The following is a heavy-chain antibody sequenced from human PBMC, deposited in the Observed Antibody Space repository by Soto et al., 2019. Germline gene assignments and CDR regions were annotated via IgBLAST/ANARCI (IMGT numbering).Heavy chain of an antibody. J-gene: IGHJ4*02. Sequence: GESLKISCKGSGYSFTSYWISWVRQMPGKGLEWMGVIHPGDSDTRYSPSFQGQVTISADNSINTAYLQWSSLKASDTAMYYCARQITMDFWGQGTPVTVSS. CDR2: IHPGDSDT. D-gene: IGHD3-10*01. V-gene: IGHV5-51*01. CDR3: ARQITMDF. CDR1: GYSFTSYW.